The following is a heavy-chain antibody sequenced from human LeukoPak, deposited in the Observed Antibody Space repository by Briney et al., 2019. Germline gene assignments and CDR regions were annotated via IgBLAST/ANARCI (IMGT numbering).Heavy chain of an antibody. CDR3: ARDPYSSGWPSYYYYGMDV. D-gene: IGHD6-19*01. V-gene: IGHV5-51*01. Sequence: GESLKISCKGSGYSFTSYWIGWVRPLPGKGLEWMGIIYPGDSDTRYSPSFQGQVTISADKSISTAYLQWSSLKASDTAMYYCARDPYSSGWPSYYYYGMDVWGQGTTVTVSS. J-gene: IGHJ6*02. CDR2: IYPGDSDT. CDR1: GYSFTSYW.